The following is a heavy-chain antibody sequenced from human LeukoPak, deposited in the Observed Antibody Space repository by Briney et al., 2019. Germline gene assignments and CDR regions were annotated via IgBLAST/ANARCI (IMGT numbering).Heavy chain of an antibody. CDR3: AATMVRGVKARYFDY. CDR1: GASIRSGRNY. J-gene: IGHJ4*02. V-gene: IGHV4-39*07. D-gene: IGHD3-10*01. Sequence: SETLSLTCNVSGASIRSGRNYWGWIRQSPGKGLEWIGSIYYSGSSSYNPSLQSRVTISVDTSKNQFSLKLSSVTAADTAVYYCAATMVRGVKARYFDYWGQGTLVTVSS. CDR2: IYYSGSS.